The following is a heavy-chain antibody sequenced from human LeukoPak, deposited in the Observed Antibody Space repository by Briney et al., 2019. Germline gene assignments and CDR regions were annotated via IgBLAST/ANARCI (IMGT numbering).Heavy chain of an antibody. V-gene: IGHV3-23*01. CDR2: ISGSGGST. CDR1: GFTFSSYA. Sequence: AGGSLRLSCAASGFTFSSYAMSWVRQAPGKGLEWVSAISGSGGSTYYADSVKGRFTISRDNSKSTLFLQMNSLRDEDTAVYYCAKDGDGGSYYVLFDYWGQGALVTVSS. J-gene: IGHJ4*02. CDR3: AKDGDGGSYYVLFDY. D-gene: IGHD1-26*01.